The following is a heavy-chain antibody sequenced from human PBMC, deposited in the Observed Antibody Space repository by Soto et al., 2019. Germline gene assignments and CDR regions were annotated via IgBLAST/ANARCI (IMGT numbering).Heavy chain of an antibody. V-gene: IGHV1-3*01. CDR1: GYTFTSCA. J-gene: IGHJ4*02. CDR2: INAGNGNT. Sequence: QVELVKSGAEVKKPGASVKVSCKASGYTFTSCAMHWVRQAPGQRLEWMGWINAGNGNTKYSQKFQGRVTITRDTSASTAYMELSSLRSEDTAVYYCARSIVVVTAADYWGQGTLVTVSS. D-gene: IGHD2-21*02. CDR3: ARSIVVVTAADY.